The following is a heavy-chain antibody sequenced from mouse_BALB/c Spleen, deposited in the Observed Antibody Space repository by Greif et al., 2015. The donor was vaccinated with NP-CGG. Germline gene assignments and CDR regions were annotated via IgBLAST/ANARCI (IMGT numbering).Heavy chain of an antibody. CDR1: GFAFSSYD. D-gene: IGHD1-1*02. J-gene: IGHJ3*01. Sequence: EVQVVEPGGGLVKPGGSLKLSCAASGFAFSSYDMSWVRQTPEKRLEWVAYISSGGGSTYYPDTVKGRFTISRDNAKNTLYLQMSSLKSEDTAMYYCARHLWMGWFAYWGQGTLVTVSA. CDR3: ARHLWMGWFAY. CDR2: ISSGGGST. V-gene: IGHV5-12-1*01.